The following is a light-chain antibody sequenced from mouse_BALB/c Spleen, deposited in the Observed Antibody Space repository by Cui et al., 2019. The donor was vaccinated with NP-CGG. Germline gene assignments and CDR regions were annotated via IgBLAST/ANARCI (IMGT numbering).Light chain of an antibody. CDR2: GTN. Sequence: QAVVTQESALTTSPGETVTLTCRSNTGAVTTSNYANWVQEKPDHLFTGLIGGTNNRVQGVPARFSGSLIGDKAALTITGAQTEDEAIYFCALWYSNHWVFGGGTKLTVL. CDR3: ALWYSNHWV. CDR1: TGAVTTSNY. V-gene: IGLV1*01. J-gene: IGLJ1*01.